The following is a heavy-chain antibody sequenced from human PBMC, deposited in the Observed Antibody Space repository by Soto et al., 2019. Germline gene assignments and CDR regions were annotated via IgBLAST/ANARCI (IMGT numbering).Heavy chain of an antibody. CDR1: GASISSGGYS. CDR3: AAQRGGGYFDS. D-gene: IGHD3-16*01. CDR2: AFHSETT. Sequence: SETLSLTCAVSGASISSGGYSWSWIRQPPGRGLEWIGYAFHSETTYYNPSLKSRVTMSVDSSKNQFSLTVTSVTAADTAVYYCAAQRGGGYFDSWGLGTLVTVSS. J-gene: IGHJ4*01. V-gene: IGHV4-30-2*01.